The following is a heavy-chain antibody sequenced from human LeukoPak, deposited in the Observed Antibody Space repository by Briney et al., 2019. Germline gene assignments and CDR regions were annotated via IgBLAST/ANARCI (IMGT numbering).Heavy chain of an antibody. CDR1: GFTFSDYY. CDR2: ISSSGSNI. V-gene: IGHV3-11*04. J-gene: IGHJ4*02. CDR3: ARDVPQRYYDFWSGYPAGFDY. Sequence: GGSLRLSCAASGFTFSDYYMSWIRQAPGKGLEWVSYISSSGSNIYYADSVKGRFTISRDNAKNSLYLQMNSLRAEDTAVYYCARDVPQRYYDFWSGYPAGFDYWGQGTLVTVSS. D-gene: IGHD3-3*01.